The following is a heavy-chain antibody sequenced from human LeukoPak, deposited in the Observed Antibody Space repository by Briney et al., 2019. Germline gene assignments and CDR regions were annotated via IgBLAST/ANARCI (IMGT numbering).Heavy chain of an antibody. CDR3: ARVDSGSYGGLDY. J-gene: IGHJ4*02. V-gene: IGHV3-30*02. CDR2: IRYDGSNK. CDR1: GFTFSSYG. Sequence: GGSLRLSCAASGFTFSSYGMHWVRQAPGKGLEWVAFIRYDGSNKYYADSVKGRFTISRDNSKSTLYLQMNSLRAEDTAVYYCARVDSGSYGGLDYWGQGTLVTVSS. D-gene: IGHD1-26*01.